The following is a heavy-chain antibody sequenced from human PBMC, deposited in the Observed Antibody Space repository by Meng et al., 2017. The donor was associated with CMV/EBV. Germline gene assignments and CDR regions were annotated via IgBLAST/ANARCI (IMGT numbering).Heavy chain of an antibody. D-gene: IGHD3-9*01. Sequence: SVKVSCKGSGIPFRPHAINWVRLAPGHGLEWMGGFMPLSGFTSYAQRFQGRITITADKSTSTTYMDLSSLTSEDAAVYYCVFEGVDILTGSYKKFFDSWGQGTLVTVSS. CDR2: FMPLSGFT. J-gene: IGHJ4*02. CDR3: VFEGVDILTGSYKKFFDS. CDR1: GIPFRPHA. V-gene: IGHV1-69*10.